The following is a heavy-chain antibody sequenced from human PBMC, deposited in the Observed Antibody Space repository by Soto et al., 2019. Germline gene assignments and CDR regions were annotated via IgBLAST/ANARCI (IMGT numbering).Heavy chain of an antibody. J-gene: IGHJ6*02. CDR2: IYYSGST. Sequence: ETLSLTCTVSGGSISSYYWSWIRQPPGKGLEWIGYIYYSGSTNYNPSLKSRVTISVDTSKNQFSLKLSSVTAADTAVYYCARLPGDSSTQSYYGMDVWGQGTTVTVSS. V-gene: IGHV4-59*01. CDR3: ARLPGDSSTQSYYGMDV. CDR1: GGSISSYY. D-gene: IGHD6-13*01.